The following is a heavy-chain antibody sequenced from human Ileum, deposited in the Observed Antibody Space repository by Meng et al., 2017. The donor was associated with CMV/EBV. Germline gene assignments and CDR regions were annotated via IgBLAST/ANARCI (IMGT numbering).Heavy chain of an antibody. D-gene: IGHD1-1*01. CDR3: ARDTPKQLGHGY. J-gene: IGHJ4*02. V-gene: IGHV3-7*01. CDR2: IKQDGSER. CDR1: GFTFSNFW. Sequence: CAASGFTFSNFWMSWVRQATGKGLEWVANIKQDGSERLYVDSVKGRFTISRDNAKNALFLQMNSLGAEDTAIYYCARDTPKQLGHGYWGQGTLVTVSS.